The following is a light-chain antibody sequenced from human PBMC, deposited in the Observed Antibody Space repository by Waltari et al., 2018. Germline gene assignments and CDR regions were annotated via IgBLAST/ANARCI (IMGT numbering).Light chain of an antibody. CDR1: ALPTKY. CDR3: HSLNSVGNGYV. Sequence: SNELTQPPSVSVSPGQTARITCSGDALPTKYASWYQQKSGPAPVLVIYEDITRPSGIPERFSGSSSGTVATLTISGAQVEDEADYYCHSLNSVGNGYVFGTGTKFTVL. CDR2: EDI. V-gene: IGLV3-10*01. J-gene: IGLJ1*01.